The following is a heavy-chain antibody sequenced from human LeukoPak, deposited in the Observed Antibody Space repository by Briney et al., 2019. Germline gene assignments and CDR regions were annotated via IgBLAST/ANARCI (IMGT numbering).Heavy chain of an antibody. CDR2: IFGSGGSP. CDR3: GKTTVGYSSGQKPAWPVDF. D-gene: IGHD5-18*01. CDR1: GFTFGSHA. V-gene: IGHV3-23*01. J-gene: IGHJ4*02. Sequence: GGSLRLSCEASGFTFGSHAMYWVRQAPGKGLEWVAGIFGSGGSPHYADSVKGQFTISRDNSRNTVYLQINSLRDDDTAVYYCGKTTVGYSSGQKPAWPVDFWGQGTLVTVSS.